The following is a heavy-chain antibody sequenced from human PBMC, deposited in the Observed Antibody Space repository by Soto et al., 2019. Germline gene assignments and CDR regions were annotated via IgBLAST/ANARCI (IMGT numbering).Heavy chain of an antibody. D-gene: IGHD6-6*01. CDR1: GFTFSSYA. J-gene: IGHJ5*02. CDR3: AKDNRIAARGNWFDP. Sequence: EVQLLESGGGLVQPGGSLRLSCAASGFTFSSYAMSWVRQAPGKGLEWVSAILGSGGTTYYADSVKGRFTISRDNFKNTLYLQMNSLRAEDTAVYYCAKDNRIAARGNWFDPWGQGTLVTVSS. V-gene: IGHV3-23*01. CDR2: ILGSGGTT.